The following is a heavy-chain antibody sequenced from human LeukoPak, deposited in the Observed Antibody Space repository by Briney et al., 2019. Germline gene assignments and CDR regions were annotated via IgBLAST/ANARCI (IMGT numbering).Heavy chain of an antibody. CDR3: ARPATVTTSFWYFDL. J-gene: IGHJ2*01. CDR2: IFYSGST. V-gene: IGHV4-39*01. CDR1: GGSIRTSSYY. Sequence: SETLSLTCTISGGSIRTSSYYWGWIRQPPGKGLEWIGSIFYSGSTYYNPSLKSRVTIPVDTSKNQFSLNLSSVTAADTAVYYCARPATVTTSFWYFDLWGRGTLVTVSS. D-gene: IGHD4-17*01.